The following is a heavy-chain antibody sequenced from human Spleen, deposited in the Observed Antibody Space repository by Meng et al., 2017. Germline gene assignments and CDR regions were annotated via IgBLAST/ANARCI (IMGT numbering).Heavy chain of an antibody. CDR3: IWNDLGDY. D-gene: IGHD1-1*01. V-gene: IGHV3-15*01. CDR2: IKSKADGETT. J-gene: IGHJ4*02. Sequence: AQLVESGGGLVTPGASLTLSCAGSGFTFSTAWMSWVRQAPGKGLEWVGRIKSKADGETTDYAAPVKGRFTVSRDDSKNTLFLQMSSLKTEDTAVYYCIWNDLGDYWGQGALVTVSS. CDR1: GFTFSTAW.